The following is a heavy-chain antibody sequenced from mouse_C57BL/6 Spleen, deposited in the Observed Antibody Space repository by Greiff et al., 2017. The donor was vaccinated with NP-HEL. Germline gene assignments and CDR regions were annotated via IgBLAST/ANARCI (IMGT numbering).Heavy chain of an antibody. CDR1: GYTFTSYW. J-gene: IGHJ4*01. V-gene: IGHV1-7*01. Sequence: QVHVKQSGAELAKPGASVKLSCKASGYTFTSYWMHWVKQRPGQGLEWIGYINPSSGYTKYNQKFKDKATLTADKSSSTAYMQLSSLTDEDSAVYYCARSYGSSYVGAMDYWGQGTSVTVSS. CDR3: ARSYGSSYVGAMDY. D-gene: IGHD1-1*01. CDR2: INPSSGYT.